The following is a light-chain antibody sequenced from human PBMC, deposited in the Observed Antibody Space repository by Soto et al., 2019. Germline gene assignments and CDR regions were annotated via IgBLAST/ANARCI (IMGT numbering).Light chain of an antibody. Sequence: EIVMAQFPETLAVSVGERATIKCRSSQSLLHSSDNRNYLTWYQQKPGQPPKLLIYWAPTRQSGVPDRFSGSGSGTDFTLTINSLQAEDVAVYYCQQYYSTPWTFGQGTKVEIK. CDR3: QQYYSTPWT. J-gene: IGKJ1*01. V-gene: IGKV4-1*01. CDR2: WAP. CDR1: QSLLHSSDNRNY.